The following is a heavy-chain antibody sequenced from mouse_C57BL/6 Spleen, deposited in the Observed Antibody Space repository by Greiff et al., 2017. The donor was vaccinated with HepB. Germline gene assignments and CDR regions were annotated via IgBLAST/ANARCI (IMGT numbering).Heavy chain of an antibody. CDR3: TRADGYYGGFDY. V-gene: IGHV1-15*01. Sequence: VQLQQSGAELVRPGASVTLSCKASGYTFTDYEMHWVKQTPVHGLEWIGAIDPETGGTAYNQKFKGKAILTADKSSSTAYMELRSLTSEDSAVYYCTRADGYYGGFDYWGQGTTLTVSS. CDR2: IDPETGGT. J-gene: IGHJ2*01. CDR1: GYTFTDYE. D-gene: IGHD2-3*01.